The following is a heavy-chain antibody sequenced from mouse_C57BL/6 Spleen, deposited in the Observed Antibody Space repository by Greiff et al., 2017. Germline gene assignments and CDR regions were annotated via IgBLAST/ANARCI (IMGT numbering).Heavy chain of an antibody. CDR1: GYTFTSYW. D-gene: IGHD1-1*01. J-gene: IGHJ2*01. Sequence: VQLQQSGTVLARPGASVKMSCKTSGYTFTSYWMHWVKQRPGQGLEWIGAIYPGNSDTSYNQKFKGKAKLTAVTSASTAYMELSSLTNEDSAVYYCTRAITTVVANPFDYWGQGTTLTVSS. V-gene: IGHV1-5*01. CDR2: IYPGNSDT. CDR3: TRAITTVVANPFDY.